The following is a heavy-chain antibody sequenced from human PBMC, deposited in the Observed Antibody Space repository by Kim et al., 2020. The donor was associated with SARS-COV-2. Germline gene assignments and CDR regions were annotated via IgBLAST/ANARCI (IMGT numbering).Heavy chain of an antibody. D-gene: IGHD3-10*01. Sequence: NKYYADSVKGRFTISRDNSKNTLYLQMNSLRAEDTAVYYCAKGSGSYGFYWGQGTLVTVSS. J-gene: IGHJ4*02. CDR2: NK. CDR3: AKGSGSYGFY. V-gene: IGHV3-30*02.